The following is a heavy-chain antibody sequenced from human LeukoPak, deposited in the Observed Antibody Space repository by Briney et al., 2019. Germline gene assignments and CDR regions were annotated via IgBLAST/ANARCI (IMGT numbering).Heavy chain of an antibody. CDR1: GFTFSSYE. CDR2: ISGSDSTI. J-gene: IGHJ4*02. D-gene: IGHD6-13*01. CDR3: ARSSIAAGGVLDY. V-gene: IGHV3-48*03. Sequence: GGSLRLSCAASGFTFSSYEMNWVRQAPGKGLEWVSYISGSDSTIYYADSVKGRFTVSRDNAKNSLYLQMNSLRAEDTAVYYCARSSIAAGGVLDYWGQGTLVTVSS.